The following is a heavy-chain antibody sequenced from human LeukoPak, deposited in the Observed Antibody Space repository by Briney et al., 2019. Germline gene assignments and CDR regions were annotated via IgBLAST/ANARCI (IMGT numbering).Heavy chain of an antibody. CDR3: ARGQGPYYYGSGSSTFDY. J-gene: IGHJ4*02. D-gene: IGHD3-10*01. CDR1: GYTFTSYG. V-gene: IGHV1-18*04. CDR2: ISAYNGNT. Sequence: ASVKVSCKASGYTFTSYGISWVRQAPGQGLEWMGWISAYNGNTNYAQKLLGRVTMTTDTSTSTAYMELRSLRSDDTAVYYCARGQGPYYYGSGSSTFDYWGQGTLVTVSS.